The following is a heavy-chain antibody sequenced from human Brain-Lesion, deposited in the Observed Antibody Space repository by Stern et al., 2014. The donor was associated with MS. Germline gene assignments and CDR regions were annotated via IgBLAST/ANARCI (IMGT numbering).Heavy chain of an antibody. CDR1: GGSISSGGYY. J-gene: IGHJ6*02. CDR2: IFNSGST. CDR3: ARGRVVPGFQYYATDV. V-gene: IGHV4-61*02. Sequence: VQLVESGPGLVKPSQTLSLSCTVSGGSISSGGYYWSWIRQPAGKGLEWIGRIFNSGSTSSNPSLKSRVPISIDTSKTQFPLRLNSMTAADTAVYYCARGRVVPGFQYYATDVWGQGTTVIVSS. D-gene: IGHD2-2*01.